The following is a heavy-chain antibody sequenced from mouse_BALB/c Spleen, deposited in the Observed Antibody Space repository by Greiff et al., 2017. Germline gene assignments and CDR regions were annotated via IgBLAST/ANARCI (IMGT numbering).Heavy chain of an antibody. Sequence: VNLVESGPGLVQPSQSLSITCTVSGFSLTSYGVHWVRQSPGKGLEWLGVIWSGGSTDYNAAFISRLSISKDNSKSQVFFKMNSLQANDTAIYYCASYGNYWYFDVWGAGTTVTVSS. J-gene: IGHJ1*01. CDR1: GFSLTSYG. V-gene: IGHV2-2*02. CDR3: ASYGNYWYFDV. D-gene: IGHD2-1*01. CDR2: IWSGGST.